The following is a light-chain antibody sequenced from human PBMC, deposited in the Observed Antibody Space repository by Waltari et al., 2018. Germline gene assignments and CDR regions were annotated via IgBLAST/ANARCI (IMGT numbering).Light chain of an antibody. V-gene: IGKV3-11*01. Sequence: EIVLTQSPATLSLSPGERATLSCRASQSISISLAWYQQKPGQAPRLLIYDASNRATGIPARFSGSGSWTDFTLSISSLEPEDFAIYYCQQRRNWPLTFGGGTKVEIK. CDR2: DAS. J-gene: IGKJ4*01. CDR3: QQRRNWPLT. CDR1: QSISIS.